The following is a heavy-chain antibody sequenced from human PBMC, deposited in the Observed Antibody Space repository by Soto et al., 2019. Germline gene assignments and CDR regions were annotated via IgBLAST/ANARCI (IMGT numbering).Heavy chain of an antibody. CDR1: GGSISSNIYY. V-gene: IGHV4-39*07. D-gene: IGHD3-10*01. Sequence: ASETLSLTCTVSGGSISSNIYYWGWIRQPPGKGLEWIGNIHYSGSTYYDSSLKSRVTISVDTSKNQFSLKLSSVTAADTAVYYCARGKKVRGVVSYYGMDVWGQGTTVTVSS. CDR3: ARGKKVRGVVSYYGMDV. J-gene: IGHJ6*02. CDR2: IHYSGST.